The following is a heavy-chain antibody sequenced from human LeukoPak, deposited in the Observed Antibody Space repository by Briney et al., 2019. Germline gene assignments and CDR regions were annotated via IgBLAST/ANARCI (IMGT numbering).Heavy chain of an antibody. CDR1: GFTFDDYA. V-gene: IGHV3-9*01. Sequence: QAGGSLRLSCAASGFTFDDYAMHWVRQAPGKGLEWVSGISWNSGSIGYADSVKGRFTISRDNAKNSLYLQMNSLRAEDTALYYCAKAGSPSLEAMVVDWGQGTLVTVSS. J-gene: IGHJ4*02. D-gene: IGHD5-18*01. CDR2: ISWNSGSI. CDR3: AKAGSPSLEAMVVD.